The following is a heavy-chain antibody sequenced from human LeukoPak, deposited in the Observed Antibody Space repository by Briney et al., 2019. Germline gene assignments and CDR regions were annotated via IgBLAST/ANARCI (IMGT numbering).Heavy chain of an antibody. CDR3: ARLAGYYDSSGYPSHYYYYYGMDV. Sequence: PSETLSLTCTVSGGSISSYYWGWIRQPPGKGLEWIGYIYYSGSTNYNPSLKSRVTISVDTSKNQFSLKLSSVTAADTAVYYCARLAGYYDSSGYPSHYYYYYGMDVWGQGTTVTVSS. D-gene: IGHD3-22*01. J-gene: IGHJ6*02. V-gene: IGHV4-59*08. CDR2: IYYSGST. CDR1: GGSISSYY.